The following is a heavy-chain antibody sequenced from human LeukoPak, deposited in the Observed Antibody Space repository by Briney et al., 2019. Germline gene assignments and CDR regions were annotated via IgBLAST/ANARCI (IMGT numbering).Heavy chain of an antibody. CDR3: ASGTYYYDAPSSY. Sequence: GGSLRLSCTASGFTFSSHRMNWVRQAPGRGXEWVSSISSSSSSIYYADSVKGRFTISRDSAKNSLYLQMSSLRAEDTAVYYCASGTYYYDAPSSYWGQGTLVTVSS. V-gene: IGHV3-21*06. J-gene: IGHJ4*02. D-gene: IGHD3-22*01. CDR1: GFTFSSHR. CDR2: ISSSSSSI.